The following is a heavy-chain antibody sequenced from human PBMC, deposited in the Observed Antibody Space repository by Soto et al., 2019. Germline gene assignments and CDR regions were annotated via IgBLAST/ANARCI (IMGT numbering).Heavy chain of an antibody. Sequence: EVQLLESGGGLVQPGRSLRLSCAASVLTFSNYGMKWVRQAPGKGLEWVSGIDGTGDSTYYADSVKGRFTISRDNSKNTLYLQMNSLRAEDTAIYYCAGGLDYWGQGTMVTVSS. J-gene: IGHJ4*02. CDR2: IDGTGDST. V-gene: IGHV3-23*01. CDR1: VLTFSNYG. CDR3: AGGLDY.